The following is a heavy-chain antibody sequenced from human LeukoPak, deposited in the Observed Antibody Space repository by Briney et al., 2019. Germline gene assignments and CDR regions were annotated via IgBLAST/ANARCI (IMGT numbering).Heavy chain of an antibody. Sequence: PGGSLRLSCAASGFTFSASWMSWVRQAPGKGLEWVANIKQDGSEKYYVDSVKGRFTISKDNAKNSLYLQMSSLRAEDTAVYFCARDGDGYHYWGQGTLVTVSS. D-gene: IGHD5-18*01. J-gene: IGHJ4*02. V-gene: IGHV3-7*01. CDR2: IKQDGSEK. CDR1: GFTFSASW. CDR3: ARDGDGYHY.